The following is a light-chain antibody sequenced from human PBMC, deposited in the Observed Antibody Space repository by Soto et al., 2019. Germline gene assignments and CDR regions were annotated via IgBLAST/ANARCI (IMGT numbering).Light chain of an antibody. Sequence: EIVLTQSPAILSLSPGERATLSCRASQSVGTYLDWYQQKLGQAPRLLIYDASNRATGIPARFSGSGSGTDFTLTISSLEPEDFAVYYCQQYGSSPTWTFGQGTKVEIK. V-gene: IGKV3-11*01. CDR3: QQYGSSPTWT. J-gene: IGKJ1*01. CDR2: DAS. CDR1: QSVGTY.